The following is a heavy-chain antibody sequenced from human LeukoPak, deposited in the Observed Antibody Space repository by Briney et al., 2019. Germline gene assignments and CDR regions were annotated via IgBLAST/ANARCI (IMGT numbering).Heavy chain of an antibody. CDR3: TRAGGDSWYFDY. D-gene: IGHD2-21*02. CDR1: GDSVTSSRAA. Sequence: SQTLSLTCAISGDSVTSSRAAWNWVRQSPSRGLEWLGRTYYRSKWYNDYSVSVKSRIGINADTSKNQFSLQLNSVTPEDTAMYYCTRAGGDSWYFDYWGQGTLVTVSS. J-gene: IGHJ4*02. V-gene: IGHV6-1*01. CDR2: TYYRSKWYN.